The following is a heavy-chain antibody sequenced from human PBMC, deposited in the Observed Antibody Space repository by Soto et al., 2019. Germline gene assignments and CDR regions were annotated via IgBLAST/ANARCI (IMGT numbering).Heavy chain of an antibody. J-gene: IGHJ6*02. V-gene: IGHV1-3*01. Sequence: GASVKGSCKASGYTFTRYAVRWVRQAPGQRLEWMGWINAGNGNTKYSQKFQGRVTITRDTSASTAYMELSSLRSEDTAVYYCARDDFPPSYYYYGMDVWGQGTTVTVSS. CDR2: INAGNGNT. D-gene: IGHD3-3*01. CDR1: GYTFTRYA. CDR3: ARDDFPPSYYYYGMDV.